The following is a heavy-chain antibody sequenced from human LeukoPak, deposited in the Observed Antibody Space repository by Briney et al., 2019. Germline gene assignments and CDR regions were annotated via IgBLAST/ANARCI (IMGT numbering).Heavy chain of an antibody. V-gene: IGHV3-30*03. CDR2: ISYDGSNK. CDR1: GFTFSSYG. Sequence: GGSLRLSCAASGFTFSSYGMHWVRQAPGKGLEWVAVISYDGSNKYYADSVKGRFTISRDNSKNTLYLQMNSLRAEDTAVYYCAGDDNSIGALYFDYWGQGTLVTVSS. D-gene: IGHD2/OR15-2a*01. J-gene: IGHJ4*02. CDR3: AGDDNSIGALYFDY.